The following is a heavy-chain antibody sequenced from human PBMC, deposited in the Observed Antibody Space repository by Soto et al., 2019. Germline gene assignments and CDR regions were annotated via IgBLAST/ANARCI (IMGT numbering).Heavy chain of an antibody. Sequence: SETLSLTCTVSGGSISSGGYYWSWIRQHPGKGLEWIGYIYYSGSTYYNPSLKSRVTISVDTSKNQFSLKLSSVTAADTAVYYCAREVTAAAHMDVWGQGTTVTVSS. CDR3: AREVTAAAHMDV. CDR2: IYYSGST. V-gene: IGHV4-31*03. D-gene: IGHD6-13*01. J-gene: IGHJ6*02. CDR1: GGSISSGGYY.